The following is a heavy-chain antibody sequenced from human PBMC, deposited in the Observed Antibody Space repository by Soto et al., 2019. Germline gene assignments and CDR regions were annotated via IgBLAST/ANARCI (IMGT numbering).Heavy chain of an antibody. V-gene: IGHV4-59*08. CDR2: IYYTGTS. J-gene: IGHJ4*01. Sequence: QVQLKESGPGLVKPSETLSVTCTVSGSPISDHYWSWFRQATGQGLEWVGYIYYTGTSTHNPSLKIRVTISLDTCRSQFSLILRSVTAADTVVYYCARLGDYYQAFDYWCHGSLVTVSS. D-gene: IGHD3-22*01. CDR1: GSPISDHY. CDR3: ARLGDYYQAFDY.